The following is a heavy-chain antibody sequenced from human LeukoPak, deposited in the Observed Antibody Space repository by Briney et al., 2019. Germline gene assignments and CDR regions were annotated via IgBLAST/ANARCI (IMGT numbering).Heavy chain of an antibody. CDR2: ISYDGSNK. D-gene: IGHD3-22*01. CDR3: ARELYDSSGYYLDAFDI. Sequence: GGSLRLSCAASGFTFSSYAMHWVRQAPGKGLEWVAVISYDGSNKYYADSVKGRFTISRDNSKNTLYLQMNSLRAEDTAVYYCARELYDSSGYYLDAFDIWGQGTMVTVS. J-gene: IGHJ3*02. CDR1: GFTFSSYA. V-gene: IGHV3-30*04.